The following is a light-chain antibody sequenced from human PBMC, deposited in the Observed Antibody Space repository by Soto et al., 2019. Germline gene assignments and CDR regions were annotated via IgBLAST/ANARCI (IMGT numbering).Light chain of an antibody. CDR3: QQYGSSRP. J-gene: IGKJ3*01. CDR2: GAS. Sequence: EIVLTQSPGTLSLSPGERATLSCRASQSVSSSYLAWYQQKPGQAPRLLIYGASSSATGIPDRFSGSGSGTDFTLTISRLEPEDFAVYYCQQYGSSRPFGPGTKVDIK. V-gene: IGKV3-20*01. CDR1: QSVSSSY.